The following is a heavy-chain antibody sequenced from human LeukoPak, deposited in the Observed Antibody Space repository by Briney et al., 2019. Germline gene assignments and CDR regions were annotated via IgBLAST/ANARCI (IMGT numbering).Heavy chain of an antibody. D-gene: IGHD2/OR15-2a*01. CDR2: INHSGST. CDR1: GGSFSGYY. Sequence: SETLSLTCAVYGGSFSGYYWSCIRQPPGKGLEWIGGINHSGSTTYTPSLKSRVTISLDTSKNQFSLKLSSVTAADTAVYYCARLPHTERLLRYLFERDYWGQGTLVTVSS. V-gene: IGHV4-34*01. J-gene: IGHJ4*02. CDR3: ARLPHTERLLRYLFERDY.